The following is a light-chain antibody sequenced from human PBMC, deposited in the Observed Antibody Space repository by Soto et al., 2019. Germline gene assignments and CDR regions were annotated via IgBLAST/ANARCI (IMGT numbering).Light chain of an antibody. Sequence: EIVLTQSPGTLSLSPGESATLSCRASQSVSSSSLAWYQQKPGQAPRLLIYDASRRAAGIPDRFSGSGSGTDFTLTISGLEPEDVAVFYCQQYGSSPPYTFGQGTNLEIK. CDR3: QQYGSSPPYT. CDR1: QSVSSSS. J-gene: IGKJ2*01. V-gene: IGKV3-20*01. CDR2: DAS.